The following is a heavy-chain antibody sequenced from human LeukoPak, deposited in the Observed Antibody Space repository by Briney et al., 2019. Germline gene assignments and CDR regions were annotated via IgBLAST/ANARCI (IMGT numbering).Heavy chain of an antibody. J-gene: IGHJ6*02. D-gene: IGHD1-1*01. CDR1: GYTFTGYY. CDR2: INPKSGGT. V-gene: IGHV1-2*02. CDR3: ARALSLTVQPERYYYYGMDV. Sequence: ASVKVSCKASGYTFTGYYMHWVRQAPGQGLEWMGWINPKSGGTNYAQKFQGRVTMTRDTSISTAYMELSRLRSDDTAVYYCARALSLTVQPERYYYYGMDVWGQGTTVTVSS.